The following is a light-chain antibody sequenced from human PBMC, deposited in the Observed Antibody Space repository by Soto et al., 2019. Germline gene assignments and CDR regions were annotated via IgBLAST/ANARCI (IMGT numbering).Light chain of an antibody. J-gene: IGLJ1*01. CDR3: CSYADVASYV. V-gene: IGLV2-23*01. CDR1: SNDVGSYNL. CDR2: EDT. Sequence: QSALAQPASVSGSPGQSITIPCTGTSNDVGSYNLVSWYQQHPGKAPKLIIYEDTKRPSGVSNRFSGSKSGNTASLTISGLQAEDEADYYCCSYADVASYVFGAGTKVTVL.